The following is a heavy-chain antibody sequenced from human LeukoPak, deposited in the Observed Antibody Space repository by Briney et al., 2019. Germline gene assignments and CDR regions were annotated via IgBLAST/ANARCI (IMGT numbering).Heavy chain of an antibody. J-gene: IGHJ6*03. CDR3: ARVVAERARVYYYYYMDV. V-gene: IGHV4-59*01. Sequence: SEILSLTCIVSRGSISKYYWSWIRQSPGKGLEWIGYISYSGSTKYNPSFKSRVTMSVDTSKNQFSLKVTSVTAADTAVYYCARVVAERARVYYYYYMDVWGKGTTVTVSS. D-gene: IGHD2-15*01. CDR1: RGSISKYY. CDR2: ISYSGST.